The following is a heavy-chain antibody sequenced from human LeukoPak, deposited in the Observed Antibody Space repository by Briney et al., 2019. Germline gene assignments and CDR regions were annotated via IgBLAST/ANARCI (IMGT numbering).Heavy chain of an antibody. D-gene: IGHD3-10*01. Sequence: SETLSLTCTVSGGSISSHYWSWIRQPPGKGLEWIGYIYYSGSTNYNPSLKSRVTISVDTSKNQFSLKLSSVTAADTAVYYCARVGVLWFGESINWFDPWGQGTLVTVSS. V-gene: IGHV4-59*11. CDR1: GGSISSHY. CDR3: ARVGVLWFGESINWFDP. CDR2: IYYSGST. J-gene: IGHJ5*02.